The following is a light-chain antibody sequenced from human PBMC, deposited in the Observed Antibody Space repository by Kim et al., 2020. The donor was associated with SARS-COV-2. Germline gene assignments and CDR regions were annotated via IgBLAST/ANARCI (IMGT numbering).Light chain of an antibody. V-gene: IGKV1D-13*01. J-gene: IGKJ4*01. CDR1: QDITTS. CDR2: DAS. Sequence: GDRVTITCRASQDITTSLAWYQQKPGKPPNLLIHDASSLESGVPSRFSGSGSGTHFTLTITSLQPEDFATYYCQQFDDYPALSFGGGTRREI. CDR3: QQFDDYPALS.